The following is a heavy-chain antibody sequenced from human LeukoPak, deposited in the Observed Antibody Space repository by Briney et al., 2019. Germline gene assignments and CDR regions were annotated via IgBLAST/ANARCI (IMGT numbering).Heavy chain of an antibody. Sequence: GASVKVSCKASGYTFTGYYMHWVRQAPGQGLEWMGWINPNSGGTNYAQKFQGRVTITRNTSISTAYMELSSLRSEDTAVYYCARGGYYNFWRGNWFDPWGQGTLVTVSS. CDR2: INPNSGGT. J-gene: IGHJ5*02. CDR3: ARGGYYNFWRGNWFDP. CDR1: GYTFTGYY. D-gene: IGHD3-3*01. V-gene: IGHV1-2*02.